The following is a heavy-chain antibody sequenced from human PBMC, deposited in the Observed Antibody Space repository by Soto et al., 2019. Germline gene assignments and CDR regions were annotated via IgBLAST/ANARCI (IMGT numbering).Heavy chain of an antibody. CDR1: GFTFSSYW. V-gene: IGHV3-7*01. D-gene: IGHD2-15*01. J-gene: IGHJ3*02. CDR2: INGDGSEK. Sequence: EVQLVESGGGLVQPGGSLRLSCVASGFTFSSYWMQWVRQAPGKGLDWVANINGDGSEKNYVESVKGRITISRDNAKNALYRQMNSLRDEDTAVYCCVRDADYGSGSGWYDAYDMWGQGTMVSVSS. CDR3: VRDADYGSGSGWYDAYDM.